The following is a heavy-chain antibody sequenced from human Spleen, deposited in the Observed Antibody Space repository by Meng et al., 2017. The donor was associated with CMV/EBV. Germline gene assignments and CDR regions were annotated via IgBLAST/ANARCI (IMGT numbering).Heavy chain of an antibody. CDR1: GGTFSSYI. Sequence: ASVKVSCKASGGTFSSYIISWVRQAPGQGLEWMGRINPNGGGTNYAQNFQGRITVTRDTSITTAYMELSRLRSDDTALYYCATGGGSSGYPDKWGQGTLVTVSS. CDR3: ATGGGSSGYPDK. CDR2: INPNGGGT. V-gene: IGHV1-2*02. J-gene: IGHJ4*02. D-gene: IGHD3-22*01.